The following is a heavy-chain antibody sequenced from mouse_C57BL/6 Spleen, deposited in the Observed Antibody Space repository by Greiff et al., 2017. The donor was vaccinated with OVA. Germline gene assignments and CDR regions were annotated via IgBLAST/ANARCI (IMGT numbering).Heavy chain of an antibody. Sequence: VQLQQPGAELVKPGASVKLSCKASGYTFTSYWMHWVKQRPGQGLEWFGMIHPNSGSTNYNEKFKSKATLTVDKSYSTAYMQLSSLTSEDFAVYYIARRAAYSNYDPWFAYWGQGTLVTVSA. CDR3: ARRAAYSNYDPWFAY. V-gene: IGHV1-64*01. D-gene: IGHD2-5*01. CDR2: IHPNSGST. CDR1: GYTFTSYW. J-gene: IGHJ3*01.